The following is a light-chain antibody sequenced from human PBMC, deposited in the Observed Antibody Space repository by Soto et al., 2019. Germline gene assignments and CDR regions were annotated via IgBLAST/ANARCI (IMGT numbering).Light chain of an antibody. CDR1: QSINSF. CDR3: QQYGISPAT. CDR2: GAS. J-gene: IGKJ1*01. Sequence: EIVLTQSPGTLSLSPGEGATLSCRASQSINSFLAWYQQRRGQAPRLLIHGASNRATGIPDRFSGSGSGADFTLTISRLEPEDFAVYYCQQYGISPATFGQGTKVDIK. V-gene: IGKV3-20*01.